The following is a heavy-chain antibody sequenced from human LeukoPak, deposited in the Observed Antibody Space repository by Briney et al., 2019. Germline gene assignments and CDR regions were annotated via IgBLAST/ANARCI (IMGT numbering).Heavy chain of an antibody. CDR3: ARDDYSSSPAGY. V-gene: IGHV1-69*04. CDR2: IIPILGIA. D-gene: IGHD6-6*01. Sequence: GASVKVSCKASGGTFSSYAISWVRQAPGQGLEWIGRIIPILGIANYAQKFQGRVTITADKSTSTAYMELSSLRSEDTAVYYCARDDYSSSPAGYWGQGTLVTVSS. J-gene: IGHJ4*02. CDR1: GGTFSSYA.